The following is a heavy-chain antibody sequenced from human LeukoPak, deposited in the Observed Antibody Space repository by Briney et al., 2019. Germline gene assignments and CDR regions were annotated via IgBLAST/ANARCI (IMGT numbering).Heavy chain of an antibody. Sequence: GGSLRLSRAASGFIFTNYNLNWVRQAPGKGLEWISSISGGSTYIYYADSVRGRFTISRDNAKNSLYLQMNSLRAEDTAVYYCAKREYSSFWGQGTLVTVSS. D-gene: IGHD6-6*01. CDR1: GFIFTNYN. CDR2: ISGGSTYI. CDR3: AKREYSSF. V-gene: IGHV3-21*04. J-gene: IGHJ4*02.